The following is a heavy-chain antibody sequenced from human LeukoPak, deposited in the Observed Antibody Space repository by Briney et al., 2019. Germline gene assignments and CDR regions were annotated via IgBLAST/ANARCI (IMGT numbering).Heavy chain of an antibody. CDR3: AKGRIQLWALFDY. CDR2: ISGSGGST. J-gene: IGHJ4*02. V-gene: IGHV3-23*01. Sequence: GGSLRLSCAASGFTFSSYAMSWVRQAPGKGLEWVSAISGSGGSTYYADSVKGRFTISRDNSKNALYLQMNSLRAEDTAVYYCAKGRIQLWALFDYWGQGTLVTVSS. CDR1: GFTFSSYA. D-gene: IGHD5-18*01.